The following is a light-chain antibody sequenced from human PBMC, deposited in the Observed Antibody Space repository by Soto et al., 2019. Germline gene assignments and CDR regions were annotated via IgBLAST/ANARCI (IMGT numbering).Light chain of an antibody. J-gene: IGKJ3*01. CDR2: AAS. Sequence: DIQLTQSPSFLSASVGDRVTIIARASQGIRSYLAWYQQKPGKAPKLLIYAASTLQSGVPSRFSGSGSGTEFTLTISSLQPEDFATYYCQQLNSYPLFGPGTKVDIK. V-gene: IGKV1-9*01. CDR3: QQLNSYPL. CDR1: QGIRSY.